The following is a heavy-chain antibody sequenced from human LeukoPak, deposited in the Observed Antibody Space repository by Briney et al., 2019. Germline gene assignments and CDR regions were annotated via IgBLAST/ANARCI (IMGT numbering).Heavy chain of an antibody. D-gene: IGHD3-16*02. V-gene: IGHV5-51*01. Sequence: GESLKISCKSSAYSFTSYWIGWVRQMPGKGLEWMRIIYPGDSDTRYSPSFQGQVTISADKSISTAYLQWSSLKASDTAMYYCARPIRAPYDYVWGSYRLDAFDIWGLGTMVTVSS. CDR3: ARPIRAPYDYVWGSYRLDAFDI. J-gene: IGHJ3*02. CDR2: IYPGDSDT. CDR1: AYSFTSYW.